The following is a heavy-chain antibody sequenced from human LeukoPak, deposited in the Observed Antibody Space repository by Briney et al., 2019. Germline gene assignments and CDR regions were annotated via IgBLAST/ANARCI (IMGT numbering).Heavy chain of an antibody. V-gene: IGHV4-38-2*02. D-gene: IGHD3-10*01. CDR2: IYYSGST. J-gene: IGHJ4*02. Sequence: PSETLSLTCTVSGYSISSSYYWGWIRQPPGKGLEWIGSIYYSGSTYYNPSPKSRVTISVDTSKNQFSLKLSSVTAADTAVYYCASPPYGSGSYSDYWGQGTLVTVSS. CDR3: ASPPYGSGSYSDY. CDR1: GYSISSSYY.